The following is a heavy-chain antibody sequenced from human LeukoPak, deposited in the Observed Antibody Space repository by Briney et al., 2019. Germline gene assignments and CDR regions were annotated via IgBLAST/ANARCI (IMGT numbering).Heavy chain of an antibody. CDR1: GGSISSYY. J-gene: IGHJ4*02. V-gene: IGHV4-59*01. Sequence: SETLSLTCTVSGGSISSYYWSWIRQPPGKGLEWIGYIYYSGSTNYNPSLKSRVTISVGTSKNQFSLKLSSVTAADTAVYYCARGGRTYLDYWGQGTLVTVSS. CDR2: IYYSGST. CDR3: ARGGRTYLDY.